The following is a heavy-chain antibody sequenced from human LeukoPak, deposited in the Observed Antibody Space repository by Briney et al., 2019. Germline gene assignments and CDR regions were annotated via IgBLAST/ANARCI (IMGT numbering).Heavy chain of an antibody. CDR3: ARVTSRLGVCDY. CDR1: GGSISSYY. D-gene: IGHD2-8*01. Sequence: PSETLSLTCSVSGGSISSYYWSWIRQPPGKGLEWIGYIYFSGRTNYNPSLKSRVTISVDTSKNQFSLKLRSVTAADTAVYYCARVTSRLGVCDYWGQGSLVTVSS. CDR2: IYFSGRT. J-gene: IGHJ4*02. V-gene: IGHV4-59*08.